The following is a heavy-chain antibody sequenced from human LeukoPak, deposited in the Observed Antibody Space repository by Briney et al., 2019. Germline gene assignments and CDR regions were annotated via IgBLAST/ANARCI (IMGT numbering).Heavy chain of an antibody. CDR1: GGTFTNYA. D-gene: IGHD3-16*01. V-gene: IGHV1-3*01. CDR2: INAGNGNT. J-gene: IGHJ4*02. Sequence: GASVKVSCKASGGTFTNYAISWVRQAPGQRLEWMGWINAGNGNTKYSQKFQGRVTITRDTSTSTAYMELSSLRFEDTAVYYCARDWDGGFDYWGQGTLVTVSS. CDR3: ARDWDGGFDY.